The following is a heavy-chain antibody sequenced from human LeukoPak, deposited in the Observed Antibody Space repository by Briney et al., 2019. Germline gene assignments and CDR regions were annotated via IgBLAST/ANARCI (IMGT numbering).Heavy chain of an antibody. J-gene: IGHJ5*01. CDR3: AKDESSGYYYLDS. CDR1: GFTFRRNA. Sequence: GGSLRLSCAASGFTFRRNATTWVRQAPGKGLEWVSTITGSAESAYYADSVKGRFSISRDNSKNTLHLQLKSLRAEDTAVYYCAKDESSGYYYLDSWGQGTLVTVSS. D-gene: IGHD3-22*01. CDR2: ITGSAESA. V-gene: IGHV3-23*01.